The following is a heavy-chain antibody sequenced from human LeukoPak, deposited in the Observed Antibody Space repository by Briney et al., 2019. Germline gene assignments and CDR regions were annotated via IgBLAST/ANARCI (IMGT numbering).Heavy chain of an antibody. V-gene: IGHV1-2*02. D-gene: IGHD3-10*01. CDR2: INPKSGDT. CDR1: GYTFTDYY. CDR3: TRGPNVYGSGRSWFDP. J-gene: IGHJ5*02. Sequence: ASVKVSCKASGYTFTDYYIHWVRQAPGQGLEWMAWINPKSGDTNYLQKVQGRFTMTRDTSISTAYMELSRLRSDDTAVYCCTRGPNVYGSGRSWFDPWGQGTLVTVSS.